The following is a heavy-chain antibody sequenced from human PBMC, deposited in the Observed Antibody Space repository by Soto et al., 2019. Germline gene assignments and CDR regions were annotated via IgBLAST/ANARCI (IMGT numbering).Heavy chain of an antibody. CDR3: ARGRDSSGWYFKP. CDR2: MNPNSGNT. CDR1: GGTFSSYA. D-gene: IGHD6-19*01. V-gene: IGHV1-8*02. Sequence: QVQLVQSGAEVKKPGSSVKVSCKASGGTFSSYAISWVRQAPGQGLEWMGWMNPNSGNTGYAQKFQGRVTMTRNTSISTAYMELSSLRSEDTAVYYCARGRDSSGWYFKPWGQGTMVTVSS. J-gene: IGHJ3*01.